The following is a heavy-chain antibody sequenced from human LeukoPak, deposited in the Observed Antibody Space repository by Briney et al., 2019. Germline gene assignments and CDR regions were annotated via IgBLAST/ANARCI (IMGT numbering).Heavy chain of an antibody. CDR3: ARVSTVLRYFDWPPGGAFDI. V-gene: IGHV1-46*01. Sequence: ASVKVSCKASGYTFTIYYMHWVRQAPGQGLEWMGIINPSGGSTSYAQKFQGRVTMTRDTSTSTVYMELSSLRSEDTAVYYCARVSTVLRYFDWPPGGAFDIWGQGTMVTVSS. D-gene: IGHD3-9*01. J-gene: IGHJ3*02. CDR2: INPSGGST. CDR1: GYTFTIYY.